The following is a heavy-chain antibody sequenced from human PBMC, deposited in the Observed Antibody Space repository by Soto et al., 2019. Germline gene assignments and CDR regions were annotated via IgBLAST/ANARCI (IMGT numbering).Heavy chain of an antibody. CDR2: IYYSGST. CDR1: CGSISSGGYY. CDR3: ARGNEVAASDTYYYYGMDV. Sequence: SETLSLTSTVSCGSISSGGYYWSWIRQHPGKGLEWIGYIYYSGSTYYNPSLKSRVTISVDTSKNQFSLKLSSVTAADTAVYYCARGNEVAASDTYYYYGMDVWGQGTTVTVSS. J-gene: IGHJ6*02. D-gene: IGHD2-15*01. V-gene: IGHV4-31*03.